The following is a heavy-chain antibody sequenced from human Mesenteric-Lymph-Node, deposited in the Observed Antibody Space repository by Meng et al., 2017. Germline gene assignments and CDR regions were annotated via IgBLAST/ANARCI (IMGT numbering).Heavy chain of an antibody. V-gene: IGHV3-9*03. J-gene: IGHJ4*02. D-gene: IGHD5-12*01. Sequence: SLKISCAASGFTFDNYAMHWVRQAPGKGLEWVSGINSSGSYVCDADFVEGRFTISRDNAKNSQYLEMNSLRPEDMALYSWAKGSLYSAYGFRVEDWGQGTLVTVSS. CDR1: GFTFDNYA. CDR2: INSSGSYV. CDR3: AKGSLYSAYGFRVED.